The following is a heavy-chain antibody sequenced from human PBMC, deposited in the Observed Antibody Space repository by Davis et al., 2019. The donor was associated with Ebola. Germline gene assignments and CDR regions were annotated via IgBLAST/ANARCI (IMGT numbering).Heavy chain of an antibody. D-gene: IGHD6-13*01. Sequence: GGSLRLSCAASGFTFSTYSMNWVRQAPGKGLEWVSSISRSSYFIYYADSLKGRFTISRDNAKNSLYLQMNSLRAEDTAVYYCASYSSSWYGWGQGTLVTVSS. CDR1: GFTFSTYS. V-gene: IGHV3-21*04. J-gene: IGHJ4*02. CDR2: ISRSSYFI. CDR3: ASYSSSWYG.